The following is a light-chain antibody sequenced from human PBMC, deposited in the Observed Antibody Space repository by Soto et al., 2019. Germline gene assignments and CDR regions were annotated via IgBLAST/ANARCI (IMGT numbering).Light chain of an antibody. Sequence: DVPMTQSPTSLSASVGDRVTITCRASQAISNYVAWYRQKPGHFPDLLIYAASTLHSGVPSRFSGSGAGTDFTLTISRLQPEDGANYFCQKYNSAPFRVGPGTKGHIK. CDR2: AAS. CDR1: QAISNY. V-gene: IGKV1-27*01. J-gene: IGKJ3*01. CDR3: QKYNSAPFR.